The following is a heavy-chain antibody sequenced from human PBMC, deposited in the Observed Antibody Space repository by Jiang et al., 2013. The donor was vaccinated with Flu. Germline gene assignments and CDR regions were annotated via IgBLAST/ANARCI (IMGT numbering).Heavy chain of an antibody. J-gene: IGHJ6*03. CDR3: ARDGFDFSSASGKSYYSYMDV. D-gene: IGHD3-3*01. V-gene: IGHV4-59*01. Sequence: GKGLEWLGSIYYSGTTDYNPSLKSRVTLSADKSNNQFSLRLTAVTAADTAVYYCARDGFDFSSASGKSYYSYMDVWGKGTTVTVSS. CDR2: IYYSGTT.